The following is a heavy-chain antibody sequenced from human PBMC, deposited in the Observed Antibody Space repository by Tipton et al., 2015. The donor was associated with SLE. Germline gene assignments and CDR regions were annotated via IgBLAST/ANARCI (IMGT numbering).Heavy chain of an antibody. D-gene: IGHD2-21*01. CDR3: GRDPGGGEDI. CDR1: AYTFSSYG. V-gene: IGHV1-18*01. Sequence: QLVQSGAEVKKPGASVKVSCKASAYTFSSYGISWVRQAPGQGLEWMGRISAYTGNTNYAQNLQGRVAVTTDTSTSTAYMELSSLRSDDTAMYYCGRDPGGGEDIWGQGTMVTVSS. J-gene: IGHJ3*02. CDR2: ISAYTGNT.